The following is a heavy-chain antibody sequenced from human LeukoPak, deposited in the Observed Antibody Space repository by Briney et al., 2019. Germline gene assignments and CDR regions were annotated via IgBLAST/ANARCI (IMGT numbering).Heavy chain of an antibody. Sequence: PGGSLRLSCAASGFTFSSHAMHWVRQAPGKGLEWVAVISYGGGDSVYAESVKGRFTISRDNAKNSLYLQMNSLTAEDTAVYYCARQGNNWFDPWGQGTLVTVSS. V-gene: IGHV3-30*03. CDR2: ISYGGGDS. CDR3: ARQGNNWFDP. CDR1: GFTFSSHA. J-gene: IGHJ5*02.